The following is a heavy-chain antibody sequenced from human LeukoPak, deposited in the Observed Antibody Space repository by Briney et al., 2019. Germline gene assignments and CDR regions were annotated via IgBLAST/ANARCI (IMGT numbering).Heavy chain of an antibody. V-gene: IGHV4-59*01. CDR1: RSPMSGYY. Sequence: PSETLSLTCSVSRSPMSGYYWSWIGQPPGKGLEWIGYTFGTETTDYNPTLKSRVVISVDTSKNQVSLRLNSVTAADTAFYYCARGSVTPDAGYWGPGILVTVSS. D-gene: IGHD4-17*01. J-gene: IGHJ4*02. CDR2: TFGTETT. CDR3: ARGSVTPDAGY.